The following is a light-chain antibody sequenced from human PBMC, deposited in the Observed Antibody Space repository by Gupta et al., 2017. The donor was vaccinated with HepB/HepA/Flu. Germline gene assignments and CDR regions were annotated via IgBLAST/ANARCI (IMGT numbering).Light chain of an antibody. CDR2: AAS. V-gene: IGKV1-39*01. CDR3: QQSYSTPRT. CDR1: QSISND. J-gene: IGKJ1*01. Sequence: DIQITLSPFSLSASLGDRVTITCRASQSISNDLNWYQQKPGKAPKLLIYAASSLQSGVPSRFSGSGSGTDFTLTISSLQPEDFATYYCQQSYSTPRTFGQGTKVEIK.